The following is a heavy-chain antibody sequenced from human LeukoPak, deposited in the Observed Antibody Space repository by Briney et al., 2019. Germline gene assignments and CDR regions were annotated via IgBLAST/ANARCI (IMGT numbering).Heavy chain of an antibody. CDR2: ISGSGSGT. CDR1: GFTFSSYA. CDR3: AKDVESGRSADY. V-gene: IGHV3-23*01. D-gene: IGHD3-10*01. Sequence: GSLRLSCAASGFTFSSYAMSWVRQAPGKGLEWVSIISGSGSGTYYADSVKGRFTLSRDNSMNTLYLQMNSLRAEDTAVYYCAKDVESGRSADYWGQGTLVTVSS. J-gene: IGHJ4*02.